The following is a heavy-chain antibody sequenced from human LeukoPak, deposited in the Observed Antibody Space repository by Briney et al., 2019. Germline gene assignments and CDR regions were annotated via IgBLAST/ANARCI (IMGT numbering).Heavy chain of an antibody. CDR1: GYSFTSYW. V-gene: IGHV5-51*01. CDR2: IYPGDSDT. CDR3: ARQSIAAAAISWFDP. Sequence: GESLKISCKGSGYSFTSYWIGWVRQMPGKGLEWMGIIYPGDSDTRYSPSFQGQVTISADKSISTAYLQWSSLKASDTAMYYCARQSIAAAAISWFDPWGQGTLVNVSS. J-gene: IGHJ5*02. D-gene: IGHD6-13*01.